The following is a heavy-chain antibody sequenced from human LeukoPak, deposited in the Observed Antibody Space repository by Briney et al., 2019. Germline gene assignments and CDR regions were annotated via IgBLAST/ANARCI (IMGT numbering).Heavy chain of an antibody. J-gene: IGHJ4*02. D-gene: IGHD6-13*01. CDR3: ARGGYSSSWFPQTDDY. CDR2: ISSSSSYI. V-gene: IGHV3-21*01. Sequence: GGSLRLSCAASGFTFSSYSMNWVRQAPGKGLEWVSSISSSSSYIYYADSVKGRFTISRDNAKNSLYLQMNSLRAEDTAVYYCARGGYSSSWFPQTDDYWGQGTLVTVSS. CDR1: GFTFSSYS.